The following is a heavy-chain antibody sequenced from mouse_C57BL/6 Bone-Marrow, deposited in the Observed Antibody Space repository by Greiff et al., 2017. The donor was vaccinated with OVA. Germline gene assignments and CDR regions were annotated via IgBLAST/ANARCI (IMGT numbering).Heavy chain of an antibody. Sequence: QVQLQQSGAELVRPGASVTLSCKASGYTFTDYEMHWVKQTPVHGLEWIGAIDPETGGTAYNQKFKGKAILTADKSSSTAYMELRSLTSEDSAVYYCTRWGGYSGAMDYWGQGTSVTVSS. CDR3: TRWGGYSGAMDY. V-gene: IGHV1-15*01. CDR1: GYTFTDYE. J-gene: IGHJ4*01. CDR2: IDPETGGT. D-gene: IGHD2-3*01.